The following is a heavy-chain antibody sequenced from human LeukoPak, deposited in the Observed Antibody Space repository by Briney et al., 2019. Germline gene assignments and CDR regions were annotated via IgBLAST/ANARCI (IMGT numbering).Heavy chain of an antibody. D-gene: IGHD6-19*01. V-gene: IGHV3-11*01. CDR2: ISISGSTI. Sequence: GRSLRPSRAASAFTFSDYYTSWIRQAAGKGLGWVSYISISGSTIYYTDAVKGRFTISRDNAKTSMNLQMNSLRAEDTAVYYSARTTGSGWSNWGQGTLVTVSS. CDR1: AFTFSDYY. J-gene: IGHJ4*02. CDR3: ARTTGSGWSN.